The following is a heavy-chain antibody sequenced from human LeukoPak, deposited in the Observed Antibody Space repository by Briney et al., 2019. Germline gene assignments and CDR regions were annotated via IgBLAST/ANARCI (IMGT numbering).Heavy chain of an antibody. V-gene: IGHV1-8*01. CDR2: MNPNSGNT. CDR3: ARLGYSSTPGIYYFDY. Sequence: ASVKVSCKASGYTFTSYDINWVRQATGQGLEWMGWMNPNSGNTGYAQKFQGRVTMTRNTSISTAYMELSSLRSEDTAVYYCARLGYSSTPGIYYFDYWGQGTLVTVSS. CDR1: GYTFTSYD. J-gene: IGHJ4*02. D-gene: IGHD6-13*01.